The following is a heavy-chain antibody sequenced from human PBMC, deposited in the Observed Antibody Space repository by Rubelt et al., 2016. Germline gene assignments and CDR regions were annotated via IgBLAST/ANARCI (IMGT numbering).Heavy chain of an antibody. V-gene: IGHV3-7*01. D-gene: IGHD4/OR15-4a*01. CDR3: AGAYY. J-gene: IGHJ4*02. CDR2: INQDGSGK. Sequence: EVHLVESGGGLVQPGGSLRLSCAASGFTFSSYWMTWVRQAPGKGLEWVGNINQDGSGKSYVESVKGRFTISRDNARNSLYLQMNSLRVEDTAVYYCAGAYYWGQGTLVTVSS. CDR1: GFTFSSYW.